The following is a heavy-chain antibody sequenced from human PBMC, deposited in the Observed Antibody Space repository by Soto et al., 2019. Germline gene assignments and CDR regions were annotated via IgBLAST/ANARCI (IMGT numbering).Heavy chain of an antibody. J-gene: IGHJ3*02. CDR3: AKDPKWLRYAFDI. CDR2: ISGSGGST. Sequence: GGSLRRSCAASGFTFSSYAMSWVRQAPGKGLEWVSAISGSGGSTYYADSVKGRFTISRDNSKNTLYLQMNSLGAEDTAVYYCAKDPKWLRYAFDIWGQGTMVTVSS. CDR1: GFTFSSYA. D-gene: IGHD5-12*01. V-gene: IGHV3-23*01.